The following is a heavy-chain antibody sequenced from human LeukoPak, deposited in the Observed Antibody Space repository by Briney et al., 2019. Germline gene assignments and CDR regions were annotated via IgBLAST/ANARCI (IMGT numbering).Heavy chain of an antibody. Sequence: PGGSLRLSCAASRFTFSTYTMAWVRQVPGKGLEWVSAISAGGGDTYYADSVKGRFTISRDNSKNTLYLQMNSLRGEDTAVYYCAKDSYSKGDFWGQGVLVTVSS. CDR1: RFTFSTYT. D-gene: IGHD6-13*01. J-gene: IGHJ4*02. V-gene: IGHV3-23*01. CDR3: AKDSYSKGDF. CDR2: ISAGGGDT.